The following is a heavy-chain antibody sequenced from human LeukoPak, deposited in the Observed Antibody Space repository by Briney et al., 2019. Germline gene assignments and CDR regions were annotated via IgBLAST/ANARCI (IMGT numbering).Heavy chain of an antibody. Sequence: SETLSLTCAAYGGSFSGYYWSWIRQPPGKGLEWIGEINHSGSTYYNPSLESRVTMSLDTSKNQFSLKLSSVTAADTAVYYCARDENGYVWGSFRAWGQGTLVTVSS. CDR2: INHSGST. J-gene: IGHJ5*02. CDR3: ARDENGYVWGSFRA. CDR1: GGSFSGYY. V-gene: IGHV4-34*01. D-gene: IGHD3-16*02.